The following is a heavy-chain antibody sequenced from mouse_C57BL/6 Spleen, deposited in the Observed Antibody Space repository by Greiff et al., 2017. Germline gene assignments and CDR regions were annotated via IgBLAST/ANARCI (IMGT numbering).Heavy chain of an antibody. Sequence: QVQLKESGPGLVAPSQSLSITCTVSGFSLTSYAISWVRQPPGKGLEWLGVIWTCGGTNYNSALKSRLSISKDNSKSQVFLKMNSLQTDDTARYYCARNPLYGKMYAMDYWGQGTSVTVSS. D-gene: IGHD1-1*01. CDR3: ARNPLYGKMYAMDY. J-gene: IGHJ4*01. CDR2: IWTCGGT. CDR1: GFSLTSYA. V-gene: IGHV2-9-1*01.